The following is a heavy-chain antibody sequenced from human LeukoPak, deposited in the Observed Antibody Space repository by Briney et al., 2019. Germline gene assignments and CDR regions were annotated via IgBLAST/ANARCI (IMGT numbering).Heavy chain of an antibody. CDR2: ISGSGGST. D-gene: IGHD3-9*01. Sequence: GGSLRLSCAASGFTFSSYAMSWVRQAPGKGLEWVSAISGSGGSTYYADSVKGRFTISRDNSMNTLYLQMNSLRPEDTAVYYCAKDYYDILTGHYGPDYWGQGTLVTVSS. CDR3: AKDYYDILTGHYGPDY. V-gene: IGHV3-23*01. CDR1: GFTFSSYA. J-gene: IGHJ4*02.